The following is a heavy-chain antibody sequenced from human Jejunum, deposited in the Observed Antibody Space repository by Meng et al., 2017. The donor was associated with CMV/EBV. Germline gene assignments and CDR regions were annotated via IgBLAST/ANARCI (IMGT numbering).Heavy chain of an antibody. CDR3: ARGLYGPDY. CDR2: IRPDGTNE. D-gene: IGHD4-17*01. CDR1: GFIFNNYG. J-gene: IGHJ4*02. Sequence: LSCAASGFIFNNYGMHWVRQAPGKGLEWVAFIRPDGTNEYYGDSVKGRFTFSRDNAKNTLYLQMNSLRAEDTAVYYCARGLYGPDYWGQGTLVTSPQ. V-gene: IGHV3-33*08.